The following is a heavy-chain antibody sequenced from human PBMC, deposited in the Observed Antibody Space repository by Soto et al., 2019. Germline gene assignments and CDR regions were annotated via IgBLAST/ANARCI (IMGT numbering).Heavy chain of an antibody. D-gene: IGHD3-3*01. Sequence: PGGSLRLSCAASGFPFGSHAMSWVRQAPGKGLEWVSLVSGNGGTTNHADSVKGRFTISRDNSQKTLYLQMNSLRAEDTAIYYCAKGKAHTLFGVDTLFDYWGQGTLVTVSS. CDR3: AKGKAHTLFGVDTLFDY. J-gene: IGHJ4*02. V-gene: IGHV3-23*01. CDR1: GFPFGSHA. CDR2: VSGNGGTT.